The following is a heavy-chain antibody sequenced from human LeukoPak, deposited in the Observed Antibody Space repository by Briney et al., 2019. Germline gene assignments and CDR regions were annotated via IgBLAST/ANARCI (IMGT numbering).Heavy chain of an antibody. CDR2: IYHSGST. J-gene: IGHJ6*02. V-gene: IGHV4-30-2*01. Sequence: SETLSLTCAVSGGSISSGGYSWSWIRQPPGKGLEWIGYIYHSGSTYYNPSLKSRVTISVDRSKNQFSLKLSSVTAADTAVYYCARVGIVDRFAADVWGQGTTVTVSS. CDR1: GGSISSGGYS. CDR3: ARVGIVDRFAADV. D-gene: IGHD2-15*01.